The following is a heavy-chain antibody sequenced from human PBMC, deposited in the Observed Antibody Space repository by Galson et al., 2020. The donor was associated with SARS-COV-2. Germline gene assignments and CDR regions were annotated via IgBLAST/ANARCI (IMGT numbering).Heavy chain of an antibody. V-gene: IGHV3-9*03. CDR3: AKGGGAWGWLYYFDY. CDR2: ISWNSGSI. D-gene: IGHD7-27*01. Sequence: SLKISCAASGFTFDDYAMHWVRQAPGKGLEWVSGISWNSGSIGYADSVKGRFTISRDNAKNSLYLQMNSLRAEDMALYYCAKGGGAWGWLYYFDYWGQGTLVTVSS. CDR1: GFTFDDYA. J-gene: IGHJ4*02.